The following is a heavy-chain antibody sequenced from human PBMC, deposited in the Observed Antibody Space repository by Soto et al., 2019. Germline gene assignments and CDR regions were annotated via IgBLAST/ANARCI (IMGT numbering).Heavy chain of an antibody. J-gene: IGHJ3*02. D-gene: IGHD1-26*01. CDR2: IYYSGST. Sequence: PSETLSLTCTVSGGSISSYYWSWIRQPPGKGLEWIGYIYYSGSTNYNPSLKSRVTISVDTSKNQFSLKLSSVTAADTAVYYCARGGVGATRPYAFDIWGQGTMVTVS. CDR1: GGSISSYY. CDR3: ARGGVGATRPYAFDI. V-gene: IGHV4-59*01.